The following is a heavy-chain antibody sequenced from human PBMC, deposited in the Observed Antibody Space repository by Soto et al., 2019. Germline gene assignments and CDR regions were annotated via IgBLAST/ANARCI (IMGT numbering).Heavy chain of an antibody. CDR1: GYSISSGYY. CDR3: ARDGPGSNAFDI. CDR2: IYHNGST. D-gene: IGHD3-10*01. Sequence: PSETLSLACAVSGYSISSGYYWGWIRQPPGKGLEWIGSIYHNGSTYYSPSLKRRVSISVDTSKKQFSLKLSSVIAVDTAVYYWARDGPGSNAFDIWGQGTMGT. V-gene: IGHV4-38-2*02. J-gene: IGHJ3*02.